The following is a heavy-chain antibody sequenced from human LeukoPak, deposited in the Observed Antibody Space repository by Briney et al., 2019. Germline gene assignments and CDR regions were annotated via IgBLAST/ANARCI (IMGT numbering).Heavy chain of an antibody. Sequence: GGSLRLSCAASGFSFSSYSLNLVRQAPGKGPEWIAYINHDAEMIFYPDFVKGRFTISRDNAKKSLYLQMNALRYEDTAIYYCARDHDWAFDLWGQGTLVTVSS. J-gene: IGHJ4*02. CDR1: GFSFSSYS. D-gene: IGHD3-9*01. CDR2: INHDAEMI. CDR3: ARDHDWAFDL. V-gene: IGHV3-48*02.